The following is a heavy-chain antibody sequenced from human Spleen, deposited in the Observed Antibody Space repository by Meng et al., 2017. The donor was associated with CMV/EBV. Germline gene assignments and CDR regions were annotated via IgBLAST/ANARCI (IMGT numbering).Heavy chain of an antibody. D-gene: IGHD5-12*01. Sequence: ASVKVSCKASGYTFTIYYMHWMRQAPGQGLEWMGWIHPKSGGPKYAQKFQGRVTMTRDTSTSTAYMELRRLTSDDTAVYYCSRKIGAGGYDDYWGQGTLVTVSS. J-gene: IGHJ4*02. CDR3: SRKIGAGGYDDY. CDR1: GYTFTIYY. CDR2: IHPKSGGP. V-gene: IGHV1-2*02.